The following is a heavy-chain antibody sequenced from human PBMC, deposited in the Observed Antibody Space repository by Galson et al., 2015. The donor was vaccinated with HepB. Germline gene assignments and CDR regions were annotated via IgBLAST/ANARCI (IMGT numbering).Heavy chain of an antibody. J-gene: IGHJ4*02. V-gene: IGHV3-23*01. D-gene: IGHD2-8*01. CDR2: ITSNGGRT. Sequence: SLRLSCAASGFTFSRYAMTWVRQAPGKGLEWISSITSNGGRTFYTNSVKGRFTISRDNSRNTEVLQLSSLRPEDTAVYYCAKDGIMVSNNPYQLHFWGQGTLVSVSS. CDR3: AKDGIMVSNNPYQLHF. CDR1: GFTFSRYA.